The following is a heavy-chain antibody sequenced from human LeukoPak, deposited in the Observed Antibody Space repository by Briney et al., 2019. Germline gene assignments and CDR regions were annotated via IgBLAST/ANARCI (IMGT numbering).Heavy chain of an antibody. D-gene: IGHD3-16*02. CDR3: ARGKREKSYYDYVWGSYRYTGSDY. CDR1: GYTFTSYD. V-gene: IGHV1-8*01. Sequence: ASVKVSCTASGYTFTSYDINWVRQATGQGLEWVGWMNPKRGNTGYAQKFQGRVTMTRNTSISTAYMELSSLRSEDTAVYFCARGKREKSYYDYVWGSYRYTGSDYWGQGTLVTVSS. J-gene: IGHJ4*02. CDR2: MNPKRGNT.